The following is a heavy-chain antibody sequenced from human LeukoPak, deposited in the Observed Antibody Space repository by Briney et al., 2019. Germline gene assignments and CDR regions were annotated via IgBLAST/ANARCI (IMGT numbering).Heavy chain of an antibody. J-gene: IGHJ4*02. CDR1: GFTFSSYG. CDR2: ISYDGSNK. V-gene: IGHV3-30*18. Sequence: GRSLRLSCAASGFTFSSYGMHWVRQAPGKGLEWVAVISYDGSNKYYADSVKGRFTISRDNSKNTLYLQMSSLRAEDTAVYYCAKVPLPAAIRGYFDYWGQGTLVTVSS. D-gene: IGHD2-2*01. CDR3: AKVPLPAAIRGYFDY.